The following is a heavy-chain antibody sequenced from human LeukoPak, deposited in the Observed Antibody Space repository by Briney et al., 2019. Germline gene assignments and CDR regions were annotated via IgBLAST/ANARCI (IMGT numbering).Heavy chain of an antibody. CDR1: GYTFTSYY. V-gene: IGHV1-46*01. J-gene: IGHJ6*02. D-gene: IGHD3-9*01. CDR3: ARDCDLSLAKRLVIYYYYGMDV. CDR2: INPSGGST. Sequence: ASVKVSCKASGYTFTSYYMHWVRQAPGQGLEWMGIINPSGGSTSYAQKFQGRVTMTRDTSTSTVYMELSSLRSEDTAVYYCARDCDLSLAKRLVIYYYYGMDVWGQGTTVTVSS.